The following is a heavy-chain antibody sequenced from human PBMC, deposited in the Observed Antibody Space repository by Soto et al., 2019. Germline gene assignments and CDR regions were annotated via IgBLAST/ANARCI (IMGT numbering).Heavy chain of an antibody. CDR1: GFTFSTYA. CDR3: ARDQGRSITCQLDY. CDR2: ISYDGSNT. D-gene: IGHD2-2*01. J-gene: IGHJ4*02. V-gene: IGHV3-30-3*01. Sequence: GGSLRLSCAVSGFTFSTYAMHWVRQAPGKGLEWVAVISYDGSNTYYADSVKGRFTISRGNMLYLQMNSLRAEDTAVYYCARDQGRSITCQLDYWGQGTLVTVSS.